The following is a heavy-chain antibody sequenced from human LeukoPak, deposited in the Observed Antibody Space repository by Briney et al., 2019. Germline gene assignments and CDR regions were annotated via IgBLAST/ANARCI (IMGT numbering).Heavy chain of an antibody. D-gene: IGHD6-13*01. V-gene: IGHV4-34*01. CDR3: ARNEGQQLSRSWFDP. Sequence: SETLSLTCAVYGGSFSGYYWSWIRHPPGKGLEWIGEINHSGSTKYNTPLKSRVTISVVTSKNEFSLKPRSVTAADTAVYYCARNEGQQLSRSWFDPWGQGTLVTVSS. CDR2: INHSGST. CDR1: GGSFSGYY. J-gene: IGHJ5*02.